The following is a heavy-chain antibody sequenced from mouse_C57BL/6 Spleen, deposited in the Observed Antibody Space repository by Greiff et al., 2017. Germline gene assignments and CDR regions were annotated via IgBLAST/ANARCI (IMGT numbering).Heavy chain of an antibody. CDR3: ARGNFYDYDVGGYYAMDY. CDR1: GYTFTSYG. J-gene: IGHJ4*01. D-gene: IGHD2-4*01. CDR2: IYPRSGNT. V-gene: IGHV1-81*01. Sequence: QVQLQQSGAELARPGASVKLSCKASGYTFTSYGISWVKQRTGQGLEWIGEIYPRSGNTYYNEKFKGKATLTADKSSSTAYMELRSLTSEDSAVYFWARGNFYDYDVGGYYAMDYWGQGTSVTVSS.